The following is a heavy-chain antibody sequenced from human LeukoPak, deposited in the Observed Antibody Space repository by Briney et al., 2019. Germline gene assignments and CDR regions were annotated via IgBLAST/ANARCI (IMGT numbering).Heavy chain of an antibody. Sequence: PGGSLRLSWAASGFTFSSYAMAWVRQAPGKGLEWVSVIGGSGGFTYYADSVKGRFTISRDNSKNTLYLQMNSLRAEDTAVYYCAKDRGSGWYVSDYWGQGTLVTVSS. CDR2: IGGSGGFT. CDR1: GFTFSSYA. J-gene: IGHJ4*02. CDR3: AKDRGSGWYVSDY. V-gene: IGHV3-23*01. D-gene: IGHD6-19*01.